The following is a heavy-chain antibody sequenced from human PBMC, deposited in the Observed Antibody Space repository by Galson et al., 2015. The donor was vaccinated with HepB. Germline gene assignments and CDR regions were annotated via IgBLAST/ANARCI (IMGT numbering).Heavy chain of an antibody. CDR2: IRSKAYGGTT. D-gene: IGHD6-19*01. J-gene: IGHJ6*02. CDR1: GFTFGDYA. V-gene: IGHV3-49*03. Sequence: SLRLSCAASGFTFGDYAMSWFRQAPGKGLEWVGFIRSKAYGGTTEYAASVKGRFTISRDDSKSIAYLQMNSLKTEDTAVYYCTRDLVPYSSGWFARRPMDYYGMDVWGQGTTVTVSS. CDR3: TRDLVPYSSGWFARRPMDYYGMDV.